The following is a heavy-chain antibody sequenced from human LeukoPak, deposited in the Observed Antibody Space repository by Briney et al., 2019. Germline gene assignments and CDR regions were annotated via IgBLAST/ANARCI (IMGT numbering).Heavy chain of an antibody. CDR3: AKGQNRNGGALAY. CDR1: GFSFSNYG. CDR2: IWYDGSKK. V-gene: IGHV3-30*02. D-gene: IGHD3-16*01. Sequence: GGSLRLSCTTSGFSFSNYGFHWVRQAPGKGLEWVALIWYDGSKKYYVDSVKGRFTISRDNSKNTLYLQMDSLRAEDTAVYYCAKGQNRNGGALAYWGQGTLVTVSS. J-gene: IGHJ4*02.